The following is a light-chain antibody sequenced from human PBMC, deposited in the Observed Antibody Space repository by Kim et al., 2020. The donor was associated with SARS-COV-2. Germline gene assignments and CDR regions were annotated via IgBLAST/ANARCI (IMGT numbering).Light chain of an antibody. CDR2: DAA. CDR3: QQRSSWPT. V-gene: IGKV3-11*01. Sequence: SSSPGERTTRSCSASESISSYLSWYQQKAGQAPRLLIYDAANRATGIPPRFSGRGSGTDFTLTITSLEPDDFADYYCQQRSSWPTFGQGTRLEIK. J-gene: IGKJ5*01. CDR1: ESISSY.